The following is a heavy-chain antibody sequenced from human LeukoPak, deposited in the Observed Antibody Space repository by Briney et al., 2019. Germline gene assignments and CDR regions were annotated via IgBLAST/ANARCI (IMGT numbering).Heavy chain of an antibody. J-gene: IGHJ4*01. CDR1: GDSISSGDYY. CDR3: GWGLVARGYGYGYNDY. D-gene: IGHD5-18*01. CDR2: IYYTGST. Sequence: SETLSLTCTVSGDSISSGDYYWSWIRQPPGEGMEWIGYIYYTGSTYYNPSLKSRLTISVDTSKNQFSLRLSSVTAAEAAVYYWGWGLVARGYGYGYNDYWGQGTLVTVSS. V-gene: IGHV4-30-4*08.